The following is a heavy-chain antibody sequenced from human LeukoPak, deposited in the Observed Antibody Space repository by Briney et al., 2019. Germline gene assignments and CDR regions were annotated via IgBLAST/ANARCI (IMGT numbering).Heavy chain of an antibody. Sequence: SCKASGGTFSSYGMHWVRQAPGKGLEWVAVISYDGSNKYYADSVKGRFTISRDNSKNTLYLQMNSLRAEDTAVYYCAKPLVGAGAFDIWGQGTMVTVSS. CDR2: ISYDGSNK. J-gene: IGHJ3*02. CDR3: AKPLVGAGAFDI. CDR1: GGTFSSYG. V-gene: IGHV3-30*18. D-gene: IGHD1-26*01.